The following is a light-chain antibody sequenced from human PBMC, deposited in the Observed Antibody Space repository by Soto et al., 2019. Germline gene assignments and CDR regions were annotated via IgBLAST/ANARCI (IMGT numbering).Light chain of an antibody. Sequence: DIQMTQSPSTLSASVGDRVTITCRASQSISSWLDWYQQKPGKAPKLLIYKASSLESGVPSRFSGSGSGTEFTLTMSSLQPYDFETYYCQQYNSYPLTFGQGTKVEIK. J-gene: IGKJ1*01. V-gene: IGKV1-5*03. CDR3: QQYNSYPLT. CDR1: QSISSW. CDR2: KAS.